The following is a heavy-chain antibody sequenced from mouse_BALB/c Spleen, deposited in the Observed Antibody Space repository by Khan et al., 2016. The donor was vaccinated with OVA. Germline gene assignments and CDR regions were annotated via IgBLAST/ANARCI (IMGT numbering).Heavy chain of an antibody. CDR1: GFSLTDYD. Sequence: VQLQESGPGLVAPSQSLSITCSVSGFSLTDYDVSWIRQPPGKGLEWLGVIWGGGTTYYNSVLETRLSISKDNSKSGVFLQMNSLQTDDTAMYDCAKGVWSYFYAVDYWGQGTSVTVSS. CDR3: AKGVWSYFYAVDY. V-gene: IGHV2-6-5*01. J-gene: IGHJ4*01. CDR2: IWGGGTT. D-gene: IGHD2-10*02.